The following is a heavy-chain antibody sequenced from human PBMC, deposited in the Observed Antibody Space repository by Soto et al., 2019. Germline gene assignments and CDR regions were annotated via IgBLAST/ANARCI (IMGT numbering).Heavy chain of an antibody. Sequence: TSETLSLTCAVYGGSFSGYYWSWIRQPPGKGLEWIGEINHSGSTNYNPSLKSRVTISVDTSKNQFSLKLSSVTAADTAVYYCARTTVTTLNWFDPWGQGTLVTVSS. D-gene: IGHD4-17*01. CDR1: GGSFSGYY. J-gene: IGHJ5*02. CDR2: INHSGST. CDR3: ARTTVTTLNWFDP. V-gene: IGHV4-34*01.